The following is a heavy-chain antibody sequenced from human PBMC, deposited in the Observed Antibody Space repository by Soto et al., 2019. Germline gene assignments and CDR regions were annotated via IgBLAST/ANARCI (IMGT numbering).Heavy chain of an antibody. J-gene: IGHJ4*02. CDR2: IGTAGDT. V-gene: IGHV3-13*01. D-gene: IGHD4-17*01. Sequence: PGGSLRLSCAASGFTFSSYDMHWFRQATGKGLEWVSAIGTAGDTYYPGSVKGRFTISRENAKNSLYLQMNSLRAGDTAVYYCARGGDYGDYYFDYWGQGTLVTVSS. CDR1: GFTFSSYD. CDR3: ARGGDYGDYYFDY.